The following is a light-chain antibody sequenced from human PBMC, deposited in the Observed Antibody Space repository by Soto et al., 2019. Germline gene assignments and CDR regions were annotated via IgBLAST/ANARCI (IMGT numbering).Light chain of an antibody. CDR2: RAS. J-gene: IGKJ4*01. Sequence: EIELTQSPGTLSLSPGERVTLSCRASQSVSSSYLAWYQQKLGQAPRLLIYRASTRAAGIPDRFSGGVSGTDFTLTISRLEPEDFAVYYCQHYGSSSWTFGGGTRVQIK. CDR1: QSVSSSY. V-gene: IGKV3-20*01. CDR3: QHYGSSSWT.